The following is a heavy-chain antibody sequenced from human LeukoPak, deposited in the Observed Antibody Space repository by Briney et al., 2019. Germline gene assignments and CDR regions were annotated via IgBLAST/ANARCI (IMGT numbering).Heavy chain of an antibody. CDR2: IIPIFGPA. J-gene: IGHJ4*02. CDR3: ARDILALEGDYLFDY. V-gene: IGHV1-69*05. Sequence: SVKVSCKASGGTFSSYAISWVRQAPGQGLEWMGRIIPIFGPANYAQKFQGRVTITTDESTSTAYMELSSLRSEDTAVYYCARDILALEGDYLFDYWGQGTLVTVSS. CDR1: GGTFSSYA. D-gene: IGHD4-17*01.